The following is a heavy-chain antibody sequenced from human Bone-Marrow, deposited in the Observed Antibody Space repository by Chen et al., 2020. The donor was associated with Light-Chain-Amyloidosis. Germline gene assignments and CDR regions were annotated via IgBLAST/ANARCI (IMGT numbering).Heavy chain of an antibody. CDR3: TRKGGYFDF. D-gene: IGHD3-10*01. J-gene: IGHJ4*02. CDR1: GFNVISFG. V-gene: IGHV3-23*04. Sequence: EVQLVESGGGLVQPGGSLRLSCATSGFNVISFGMSWVRQAPGKGLEWVSTVSGSTVSTYYAGAVKGRFIISRDNSKSTLYLQMNSLRAGDTAVYFCTRKGGYFDFWGQGSLVTVSS. CDR2: VSGSTVST.